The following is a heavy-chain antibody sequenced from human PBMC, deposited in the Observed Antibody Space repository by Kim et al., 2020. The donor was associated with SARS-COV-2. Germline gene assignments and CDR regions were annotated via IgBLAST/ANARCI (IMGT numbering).Heavy chain of an antibody. Sequence: GGSLRLSCAASGFTFSGSAMHWVRQASGKGLEWVGRIRSKANSYATAYAASVKGRFTISRDDSKNTAYLQMNSLKTEDTAVYYCTRLPYYYGSGKTVVDYWGQGTLVTVSS. V-gene: IGHV3-73*01. CDR1: GFTFSGSA. CDR2: IRSKANSYAT. CDR3: TRLPYYYGSGKTVVDY. D-gene: IGHD3-10*01. J-gene: IGHJ4*02.